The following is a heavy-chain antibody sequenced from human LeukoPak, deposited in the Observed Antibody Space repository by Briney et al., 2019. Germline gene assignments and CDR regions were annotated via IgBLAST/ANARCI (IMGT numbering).Heavy chain of an antibody. CDR2: INPNSGGT. CDR1: GYTFTGYY. CDR3: ARTYCSGGSCYSVGMDV. Sequence: ASVKVSCKASGYTFTGYYMHWVRQAPGQGLEWMGWINPNSGGTNYAQKFQGWVTMTRDTSISTAYMELSRLRSDDTAVYYCARTYCSGGSCYSVGMDVWGQGTTVTVSS. D-gene: IGHD2-15*01. V-gene: IGHV1-2*04. J-gene: IGHJ6*02.